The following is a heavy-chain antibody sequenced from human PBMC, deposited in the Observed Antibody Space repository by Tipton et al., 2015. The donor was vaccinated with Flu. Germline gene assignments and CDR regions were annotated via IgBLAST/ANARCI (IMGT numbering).Heavy chain of an antibody. D-gene: IGHD1-26*01. CDR2: IYAGGST. J-gene: IGHJ4*02. CDR1: GFSVSSNY. CDR3: ARDKLGTVGPLES. V-gene: IGHV3-53*01. Sequence: QLVQSGGGLIQPGGSLRLSCAVSGFSVSSNYMSWVRQAPGKGLEWLSIIYAGGSTHYGDSVKGRFTVSRDTSKNTLFLQMDSLRAEDTAVYYCARDKLGTVGPLESWGQGTLVAVSS.